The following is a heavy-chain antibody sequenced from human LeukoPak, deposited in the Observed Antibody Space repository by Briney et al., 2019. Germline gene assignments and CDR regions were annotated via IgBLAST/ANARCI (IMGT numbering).Heavy chain of an antibody. CDR3: ARRRVGYCTNGVCYDAFDI. J-gene: IGHJ3*02. D-gene: IGHD2-8*01. Sequence: ASVKVSCKASGYTFTSYDINWVRQATGQGLEWMGWMNPNSGNTGYAQKLQGRVTMTTDTSTSTAYMELRSLRSEDTAVYYCARRRVGYCTNGVCYDAFDIWGQGTMVTVSS. CDR1: GYTFTSYD. V-gene: IGHV1-8*02. CDR2: MNPNSGNT.